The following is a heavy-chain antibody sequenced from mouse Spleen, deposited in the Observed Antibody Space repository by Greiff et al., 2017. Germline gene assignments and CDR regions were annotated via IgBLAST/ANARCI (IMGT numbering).Heavy chain of an antibody. CDR1: GFTFSDYG. V-gene: IGHV5-17*01. Sequence: EVKLMESGGGLVKPGGSLKLSCAASGFTFSDYGMHWVRQAPEKGLEWVAYISSGSSTIYYADTVKGRFTISRDNAKNTLFLQMTSLRSEDTAMYYCAREGGNGYAMDYWGQGTSVTVSS. J-gene: IGHJ4*01. D-gene: IGHD2-1*01. CDR3: AREGGNGYAMDY. CDR2: ISSGSSTI.